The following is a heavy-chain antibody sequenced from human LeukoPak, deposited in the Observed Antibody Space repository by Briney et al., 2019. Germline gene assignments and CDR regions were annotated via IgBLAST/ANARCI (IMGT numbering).Heavy chain of an antibody. D-gene: IGHD2-2*01. V-gene: IGHV3-23*01. CDR1: GFTFSTYP. CDR2: ISGAGAST. J-gene: IGHJ4*02. CDR3: AKGYCSSSTSCPAGY. Sequence: GGSLRLSRVASGFTFSTYPMTWVRQAPGKGLEWVSGISGAGASTYCADSVKGRFTISRDNSKNTLYLQMSSLRAEDTAVYYCAKGYCSSSTSCPAGYWGQGTLVTVSS.